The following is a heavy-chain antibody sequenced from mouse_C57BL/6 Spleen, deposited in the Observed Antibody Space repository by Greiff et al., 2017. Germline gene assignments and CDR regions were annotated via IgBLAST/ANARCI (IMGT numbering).Heavy chain of an antibody. CDR3: ATYYDYPSRSFDV. D-gene: IGHD2-4*01. Sequence: VKVVESGPELVKPGASVKISCKASGYAFSSSWMNWVKQRPGKGLEWIGRIYPGDGDTNYNGKFKGKATLTADKSSSTAYMQLSSLTSEDSAVYFCATYYDYPSRSFDVWGTGTTVTVSS. CDR1: GYAFSSSW. J-gene: IGHJ1*03. V-gene: IGHV1-82*01. CDR2: IYPGDGDT.